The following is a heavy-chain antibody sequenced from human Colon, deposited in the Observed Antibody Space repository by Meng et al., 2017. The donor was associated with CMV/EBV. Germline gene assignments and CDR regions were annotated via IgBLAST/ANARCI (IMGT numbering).Heavy chain of an antibody. J-gene: IGHJ4*02. CDR3: ARREWDYHLPD. CDR2: ISESGGTT. Sequence: GESLKISCEASGFRFGTYAMTWVRQAPAVGLEWVASISESGGTTYYADSVKGRFIISRDNSQDTLYLQLSSLRADDTAVYFCARREWDYHLPDWGQGTLVTVSS. D-gene: IGHD2-2*01. CDR1: GFRFGTYA. V-gene: IGHV3-23*01.